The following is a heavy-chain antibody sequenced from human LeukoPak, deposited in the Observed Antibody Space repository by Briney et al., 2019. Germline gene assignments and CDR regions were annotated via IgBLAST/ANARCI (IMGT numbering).Heavy chain of an antibody. CDR1: GGSFSGYY. Sequence: SETLSLTCAVSGGSFSGYYWSWIRQPPGKGLEWIGETNHSGSTNYNPSLKSRVTISVDTSKNQFSLKLSSVTGADTAVYYCAGGIRGHYDTSNWFDPLGQGTLVTVSS. V-gene: IGHV4-34*01. CDR2: TNHSGST. CDR3: AGGIRGHYDTSNWFDP. J-gene: IGHJ5*02. D-gene: IGHD3-9*01.